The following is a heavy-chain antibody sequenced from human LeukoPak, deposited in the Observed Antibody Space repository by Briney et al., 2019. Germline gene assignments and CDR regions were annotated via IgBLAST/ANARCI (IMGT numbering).Heavy chain of an antibody. CDR1: GGSISSYY. V-gene: IGHV4-4*07. J-gene: IGHJ4*02. CDR3: ARREDGGGNFDY. Sequence: RASETLSLTCTVSGGSISSYYWSWIRQPAGKGLEWIGRIYTSGSTNYNPSLKSRVTISVDTSKNQFSLKLSSVTAADTAVYYCARREDGGGNFDYWGQGTLVTVSS. D-gene: IGHD2-15*01. CDR2: IYTSGST.